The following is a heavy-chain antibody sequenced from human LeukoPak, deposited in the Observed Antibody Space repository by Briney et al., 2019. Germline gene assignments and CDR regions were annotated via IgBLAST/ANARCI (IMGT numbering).Heavy chain of an antibody. Sequence: GGSLRLSCAASGFTFDDYAMHWVRQAPGKGLEWVSGISWNSGSIGYAASVKGRFTISRDNAKNSLYLQMNSLRAEDTALYYCAKDEDYYGSGFDYWGQGTLVTVSS. J-gene: IGHJ4*02. CDR2: ISWNSGSI. D-gene: IGHD3-10*01. CDR3: AKDEDYYGSGFDY. CDR1: GFTFDDYA. V-gene: IGHV3-9*01.